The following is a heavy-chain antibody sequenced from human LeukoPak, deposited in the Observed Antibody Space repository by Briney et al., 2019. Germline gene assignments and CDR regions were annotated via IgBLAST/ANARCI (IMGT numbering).Heavy chain of an antibody. CDR2: FNPASGGT. J-gene: IGHJ3*02. CDR3: ARGLYYGGNQRAHDAFDI. Sequence: ASVKVSCKASGYIFTDYYMHWLRQAPGQGLEWMGWFNPASGGTKYAQKFQGRVTMTRDTSINTGYMELSSLGLDDTAVYYCARGLYYGGNQRAHDAFDIWGQGTLVTVSS. CDR1: GYIFTDYY. D-gene: IGHD4-23*01. V-gene: IGHV1-2*02.